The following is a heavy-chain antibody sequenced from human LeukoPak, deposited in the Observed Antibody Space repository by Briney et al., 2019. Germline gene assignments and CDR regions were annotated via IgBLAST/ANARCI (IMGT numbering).Heavy chain of an antibody. CDR3: ARAMEQWEQNYYYYYMDV. CDR2: INSSGSTI. Sequence: PGGSLRLSCAASGFTFSSYEMNWVRQAPGKGLEWVSYINSSGSTIYYADSVKGRFTISRDNAKNSLYLQMNRLRAEDTAVYYCARAMEQWEQNYYYYYMDVWGKGTTVTISS. V-gene: IGHV3-48*03. D-gene: IGHD6-19*01. J-gene: IGHJ6*03. CDR1: GFTFSSYE.